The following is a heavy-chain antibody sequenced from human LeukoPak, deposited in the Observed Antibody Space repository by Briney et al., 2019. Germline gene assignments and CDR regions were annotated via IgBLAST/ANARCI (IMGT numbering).Heavy chain of an antibody. D-gene: IGHD3-10*01. CDR3: ARTRLWFGELGFDP. Sequence: SETLSLTCTVSGGSISSYYWSWIRQPPGKGLEWIGYIYYSGSTNYNPSLKSRVTISVDTSKNQFSLKLSSVTAADTAVYYCARTRLWFGELGFDPWGQGTLVTVSS. CDR1: GGSISSYY. J-gene: IGHJ5*02. CDR2: IYYSGST. V-gene: IGHV4-59*01.